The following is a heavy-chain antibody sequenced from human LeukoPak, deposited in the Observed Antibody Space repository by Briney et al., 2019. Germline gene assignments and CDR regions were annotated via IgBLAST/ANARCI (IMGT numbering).Heavy chain of an antibody. V-gene: IGHV3-30*02. J-gene: IGHJ6*03. CDR3: AKDGGWYELYYMDV. CDR2: IRNDGSHK. CDR1: GFTFSTYA. Sequence: GGSLRLSCAASGFTFSTYAMHWVRQAPGTGLEWVTFIRNDGSHKYYTDSVKGRFTISRDNSKNTLFLQMNSLRPEDTAVYYCAKDGGWYELYYMDVWGTGTTVTVSS. D-gene: IGHD6-19*01.